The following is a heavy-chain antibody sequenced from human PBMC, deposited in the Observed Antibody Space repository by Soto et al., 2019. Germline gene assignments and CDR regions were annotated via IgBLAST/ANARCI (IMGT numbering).Heavy chain of an antibody. D-gene: IGHD2-2*01. J-gene: IGHJ6*02. V-gene: IGHV3-23*01. CDR3: ARTTILLPAATNRGAPYNFYGLDV. CDR2: VSGHSRSI. Sequence: GGSLRLSCAASGFTLSNYAMSWVRQAPGKGLEWVSVVSGHSRSIYYADSVRGRFTISRDNAKNSLYLQMNSLRAEDTAVYYCARTTILLPAATNRGAPYNFYGLDVWGQGTTVTVSS. CDR1: GFTLSNYA.